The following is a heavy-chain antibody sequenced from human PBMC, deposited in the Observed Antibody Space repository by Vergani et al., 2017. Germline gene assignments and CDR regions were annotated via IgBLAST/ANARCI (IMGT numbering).Heavy chain of an antibody. D-gene: IGHD2-15*01. V-gene: IGHV3-33*01. Sequence: QVQLVESEGGVVPPGRSLTLSCVASGFTFSSHGMHWVHQAPGKGLEWVAVIWYDGSNKYYGDSVKGRFTISRDNSKNTLYLQMNSLRVEDTAVYYCARWCNEKRLDSWGQGTLVTVSS. J-gene: IGHJ5*01. CDR2: IWYDGSNK. CDR1: GFTFSSHG. CDR3: ARWCNEKRLDS.